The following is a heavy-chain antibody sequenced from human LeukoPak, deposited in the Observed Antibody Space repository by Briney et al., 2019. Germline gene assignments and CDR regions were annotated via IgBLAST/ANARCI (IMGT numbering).Heavy chain of an antibody. Sequence: AGSLRLSCAASGFTFSSYAMSWVRQAPGKGLEWVSAVGTAGGDTYYPDSVKGRFTISRDDSKNTLYLQMNRLRAEDTAVYYCAKSFGPGSFFDYWGQGTLVTVSS. D-gene: IGHD3-10*01. CDR1: GFTFSSYA. V-gene: IGHV3-23*01. CDR3: AKSFGPGSFFDY. J-gene: IGHJ4*02. CDR2: VGTAGGDT.